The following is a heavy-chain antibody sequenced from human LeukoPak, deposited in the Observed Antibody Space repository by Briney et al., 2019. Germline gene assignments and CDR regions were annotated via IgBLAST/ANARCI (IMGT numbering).Heavy chain of an antibody. CDR1: GYTFTSYG. D-gene: IGHD2-2*01. Sequence: GASVKVSCKASGYTFTSYGISWVRQAPGQGLEWMGWISAYNGNTNYAQKLLGRVTMTTDTSTSTAYMELRSLRSDDTAVYYCARAPPDIVVVPAAIVDGDYWGQGTLVTVSS. CDR3: ARAPPDIVVVPAAIVDGDY. J-gene: IGHJ4*02. V-gene: IGHV1-18*01. CDR2: ISAYNGNT.